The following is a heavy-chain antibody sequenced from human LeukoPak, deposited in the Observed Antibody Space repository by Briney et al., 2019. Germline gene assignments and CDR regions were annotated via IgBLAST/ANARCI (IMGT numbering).Heavy chain of an antibody. CDR2: INWNGGST. Sequence: PGGSLRLSSAASGFTFDDYGMSWVRQAPGKGLEWVSGINWNGGSTGYADSVKGRFTVSRDNAKNSLYLQMNSLRAEDTALYYCARVDPYYDFWSGPAADWGQGTLVTVSS. V-gene: IGHV3-20*04. D-gene: IGHD3-3*01. CDR3: ARVDPYYDFWSGPAAD. J-gene: IGHJ4*02. CDR1: GFTFDDYG.